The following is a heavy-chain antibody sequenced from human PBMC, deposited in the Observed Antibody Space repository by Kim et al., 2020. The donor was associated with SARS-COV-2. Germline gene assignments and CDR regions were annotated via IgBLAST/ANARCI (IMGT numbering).Heavy chain of an antibody. CDR2: IDPSDSYT. J-gene: IGHJ4*02. CDR1: GYTFSSYW. D-gene: IGHD2-15*01. CDR3: GRSSVGGKHGGFD. V-gene: IGHV5-10-1*01. Sequence: GESLKISCKGSGYTFSSYWITWVLQMPGKGLEWMGRIDPSDSYTNYSPSFQGHVTISADKSISTAYLQWSSLKASDTAMYYCGRSSVGGKHGGFDWGQGTLVTVSS.